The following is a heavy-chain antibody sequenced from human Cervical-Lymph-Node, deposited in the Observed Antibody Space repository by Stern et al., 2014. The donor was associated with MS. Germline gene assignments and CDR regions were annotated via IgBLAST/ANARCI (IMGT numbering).Heavy chain of an antibody. Sequence: QVQLQESGPGLVKPSETLSLTCTVSSGSVSSGRYYWSWIRQSPGKGLEWVGYISYSGSTSYNPSLKSRVTISADTPKNQFSLRLSSVTAADTAVYFCARAGHGYDSSGYWDVSNIWGQGTMVTVSS. CDR1: SGSVSSGRYY. V-gene: IGHV4-61*01. CDR2: ISYSGST. CDR3: ARAGHGYDSSGYWDVSNI. D-gene: IGHD3-22*01. J-gene: IGHJ3*02.